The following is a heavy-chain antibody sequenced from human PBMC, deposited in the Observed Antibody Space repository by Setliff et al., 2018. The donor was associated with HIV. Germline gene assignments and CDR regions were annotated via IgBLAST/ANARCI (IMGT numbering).Heavy chain of an antibody. CDR3: AKEQEIGSYLDP. Sequence: GASVKVSCKASGGTFSSYAISWVRQAPGQGLEWMGRIIPILGIPSYAQNFQGRLTISADKSTRTAYLELSSLRSDDSAVYFCAKEQEIGSYLDPWGQGTLVTSPQ. J-gene: IGHJ5*02. V-gene: IGHV1-69*04. CDR2: IIPILGIP. CDR1: GGTFSSYA. D-gene: IGHD2-2*02.